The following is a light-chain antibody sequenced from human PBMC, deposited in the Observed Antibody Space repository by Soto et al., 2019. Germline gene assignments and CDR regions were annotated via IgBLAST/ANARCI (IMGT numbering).Light chain of an antibody. Sequence: QSVLTQPPSASGTPGQRVTISCSGSSSNIGSNSVNWYQQLPGTAPKLLMYSSNQRPSGVPDRFSGSKSGTSASLAISGLQSEYEAEYYCAAWDDSLNGVVFGGGTKVTVL. CDR3: AAWDDSLNGVV. CDR1: SSNIGSNS. CDR2: SSN. J-gene: IGLJ2*01. V-gene: IGLV1-44*01.